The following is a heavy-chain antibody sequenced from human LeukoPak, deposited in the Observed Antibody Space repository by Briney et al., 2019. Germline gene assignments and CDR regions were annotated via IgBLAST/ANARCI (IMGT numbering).Heavy chain of an antibody. J-gene: IGHJ4*02. D-gene: IGHD3-16*01. CDR1: GYTFTGYY. V-gene: IGHV1-2*02. CDR2: INPNSGGT. CDR3: ARDRFAPQTMTPKGEFNY. Sequence: GASVKVSCKASGYTFTGYYMHWVRQAPGQGLEWMGWINPNSGGTNYAQKFQGRVTMTRDTSTSTVYMEVSSLRSEDTAVYYCARDRFAPQTMTPKGEFNYWGQGTLVTVSS.